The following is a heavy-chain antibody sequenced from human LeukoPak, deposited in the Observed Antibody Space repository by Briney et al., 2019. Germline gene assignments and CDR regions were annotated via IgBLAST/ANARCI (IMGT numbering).Heavy chain of an antibody. J-gene: IGHJ4*02. CDR1: GFTFSSYS. CDR3: ARDLGSLFTASIFDY. D-gene: IGHD2-15*01. CDR2: ISSSSSYI. Sequence: SGGSLRLSCAASGFTFSSYSMNWVRQAPGKGLEWVSSISSSSSYIYYAGSVKGRFTISRDNAKNSLYLQMNSLRAEDTAVYYCARDLGSLFTASIFDYWGQGTLVTVSS. V-gene: IGHV3-21*01.